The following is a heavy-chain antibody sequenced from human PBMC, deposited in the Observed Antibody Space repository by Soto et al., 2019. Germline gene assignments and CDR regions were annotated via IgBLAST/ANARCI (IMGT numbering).Heavy chain of an antibody. J-gene: IGHJ4*02. CDR3: ARHNYGSGSTYFDY. Sequence: QVQLQESGPGLVKPSETLSLTCTVSGGSISSYYWCLIRQPPGKGLEWIGYIYYSGSTNYNPSLKSRVTISVDTSKNQFSLKLNSMTAADTAVYYCARHNYGSGSTYFDYWGQGTLVTVSS. V-gene: IGHV4-59*08. CDR1: GGSISSYY. D-gene: IGHD3-10*01. CDR2: IYYSGST.